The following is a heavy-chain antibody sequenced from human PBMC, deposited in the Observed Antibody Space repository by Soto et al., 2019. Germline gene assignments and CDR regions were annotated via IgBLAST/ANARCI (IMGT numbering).Heavy chain of an antibody. J-gene: IGHJ5*02. CDR3: ARHPPIVVVPASADGRDNWCDR. CDR2: IYPGDSDT. D-gene: IGHD2-2*01. Sequence: GQSMKICCKGFGYSCTSYWIGWVRQMPREGLEWMGIIYPGDSDTRYSPSFQAQVTMSADKSISTAYLQWSSLKDSDTVMYYGARHPPIVVVPASADGRDNWCDRRGQGTLVTVSS. CDR1: GYSCTSYW. V-gene: IGHV5-51*01.